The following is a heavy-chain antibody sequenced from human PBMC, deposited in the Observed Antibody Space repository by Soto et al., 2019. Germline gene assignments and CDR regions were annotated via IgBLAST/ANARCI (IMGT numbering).Heavy chain of an antibody. D-gene: IGHD6-19*01. Sequence: QVQLVQSGAEVKKPGASVKVSCKASGYTFTSYGISWVRQAPGQGLEWMGWISAYNGNTNYAQKLQGRVTMTTDTSTSTAYMELRSLRSDDTAVYYCARDSEYSSGMVPRTYYYYYGMDVWGQGTTVTVSS. V-gene: IGHV1-18*01. CDR2: ISAYNGNT. J-gene: IGHJ6*02. CDR3: ARDSEYSSGMVPRTYYYYYGMDV. CDR1: GYTFTSYG.